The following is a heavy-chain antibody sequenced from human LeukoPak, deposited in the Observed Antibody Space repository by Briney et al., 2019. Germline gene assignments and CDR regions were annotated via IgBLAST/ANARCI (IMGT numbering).Heavy chain of an antibody. Sequence: GGSLRLSCAASGFTFSNYGMHWVRQAPGKGLEWVAVISYEGSNKYYADSVKGRFTISRDNSKNTLYLQINSLRAEDTAVYYCAKDLVTMVRGADYWGQGTLVTVSS. V-gene: IGHV3-30*18. D-gene: IGHD3-10*01. CDR3: AKDLVTMVRGADY. CDR2: ISYEGSNK. CDR1: GFTFSNYG. J-gene: IGHJ4*02.